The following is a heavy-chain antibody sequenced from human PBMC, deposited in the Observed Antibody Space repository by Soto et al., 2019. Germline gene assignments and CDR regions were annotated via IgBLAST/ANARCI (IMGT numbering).Heavy chain of an antibody. J-gene: IGHJ4*02. D-gene: IGHD6-19*01. V-gene: IGHV1-2*02. Sequence: QEQLVQSGAEVKRPGDSVQVSCMASGYTFSDYYILWVRQAPGQGLEWVGWIKPSSGGTNYGEKFQDRVTVTSDTALSTTFLQLRSLRSDDTAVYYCAKCRSQWLSSLHSWGQGTLITVSS. CDR3: AKCRSQWLSSLHS. CDR1: GYTFSDYY. CDR2: IKPSSGGT.